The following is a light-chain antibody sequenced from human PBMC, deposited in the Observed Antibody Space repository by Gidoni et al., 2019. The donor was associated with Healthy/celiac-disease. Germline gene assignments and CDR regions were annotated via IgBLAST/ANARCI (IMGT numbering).Light chain of an antibody. CDR2: AAS. V-gene: IGKV1-39*01. CDR3: QQSYSTPQT. Sequence: DIQMTHSPSSLSASVGDRVTITCRASQSISSYLNWYQQKPGKAPKLLIYAASRLQSGVPSRFSGSGSGTDFTLTISRLQPEDFATYYCQQSYSTPQTFGQGTKVEIK. CDR1: QSISSY. J-gene: IGKJ1*01.